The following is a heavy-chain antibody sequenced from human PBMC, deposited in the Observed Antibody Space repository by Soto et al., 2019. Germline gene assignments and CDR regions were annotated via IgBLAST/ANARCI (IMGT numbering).Heavy chain of an antibody. V-gene: IGHV3-30*03. CDR1: GFTFSSYG. D-gene: IGHD1-26*01. Sequence: QVQLVESGGGVVQPGRSLRLSCAASGFTFSSYGMHWVRQAPGKGLEWVAVISYDGSNKYYADSVKGRFTISRDNSKNTLYLQMNSLRAEDTAVYYCASLIVGATPDWGQGTLVTVSS. J-gene: IGHJ4*02. CDR3: ASLIVGATPD. CDR2: ISYDGSNK.